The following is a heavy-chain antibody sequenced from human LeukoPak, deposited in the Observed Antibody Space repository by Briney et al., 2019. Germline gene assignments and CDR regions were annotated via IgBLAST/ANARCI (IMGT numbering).Heavy chain of an antibody. Sequence: NPSETLSLTCTVSGGSISSSSYYWGWIRQPPGKGLEWIGSIYYSGSTYYNPSLKSRVTISVDTSKNQFSLKLSSVTAADTAVYYCARGGPRITIFGVVIMEGSEYNWFDPWGQGTLVTVSS. J-gene: IGHJ5*02. CDR3: ARGGPRITIFGVVIMEGSEYNWFDP. CDR1: GGSISSSSYY. D-gene: IGHD3-3*01. V-gene: IGHV4-39*01. CDR2: IYYSGST.